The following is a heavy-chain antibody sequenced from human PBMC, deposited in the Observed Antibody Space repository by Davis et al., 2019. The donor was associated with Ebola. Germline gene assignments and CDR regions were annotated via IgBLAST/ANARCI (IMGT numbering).Heavy chain of an antibody. D-gene: IGHD5-24*01. CDR2: IYSGGNT. V-gene: IGHV3-66*04. CDR3: AKHLWAGHNSENDAFDF. J-gene: IGHJ3*01. CDR1: GFIVTSNY. Sequence: GESLKIPRAASGFIVTSNYMRWVRQAPGNGLEWVAVIYSGGNTYYADSVKGRFTISRDNSKNTLYLQMTSLSAADTAVYYCAKHLWAGHNSENDAFDFWGQGTLVTVSA.